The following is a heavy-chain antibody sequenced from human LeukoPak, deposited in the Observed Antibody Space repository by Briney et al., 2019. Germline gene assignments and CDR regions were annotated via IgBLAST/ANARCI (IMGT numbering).Heavy chain of an antibody. CDR3: TTDRNSGSLFDY. J-gene: IGHJ4*02. D-gene: IGHD1-26*01. CDR2: IKSKTDGGTT. V-gene: IGHV3-15*01. Sequence: GGSLRLSCAASGFTFSNAWMSWVRQAPGKGLEWVDRIKSKTDGGTTDYAAPVKGRFTISRDDSKNTLYLQMNSLKTEDTAVYYCTTDRNSGSLFDYWGQGTLVTVSS. CDR1: GFTFSNAW.